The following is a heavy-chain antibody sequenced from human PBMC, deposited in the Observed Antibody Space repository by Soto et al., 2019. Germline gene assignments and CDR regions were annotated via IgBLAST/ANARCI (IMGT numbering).Heavy chain of an antibody. Sequence: QVQLQELGPGLVKPSQTLSLTCTVSGGSISSGGYYWSWIRQHPGKGLEWIGYIYYSGSTYYNPSLKSRVTISVDTSKNQFSLKLSSVTAADTAVYYCARGRRRAAAGKDYYYYYYMDVWGKGTTVTVSS. CDR3: ARGRRRAAAGKDYYYYYYMDV. CDR2: IYYSGST. V-gene: IGHV4-31*03. D-gene: IGHD6-13*01. J-gene: IGHJ6*03. CDR1: GGSISSGGYY.